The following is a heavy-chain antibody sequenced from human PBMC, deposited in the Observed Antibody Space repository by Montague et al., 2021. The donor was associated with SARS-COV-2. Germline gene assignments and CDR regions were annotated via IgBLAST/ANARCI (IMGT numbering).Heavy chain of an antibody. CDR3: ARGRRYSSTWYGAFDP. D-gene: IGHD6-13*01. CDR1: RGSISSGGNY. Sequence: TLSLTCTASRGSISSGGNYWSWIRQHPVKGLEWIGYSYYSGSTYYNPSLKSRVSISVDTSKSQFSLKLSSVTAADTAVYYCARGRRYSSTWYGAFDPWGQGMQVTVSS. CDR2: SYYSGST. V-gene: IGHV4-31*03. J-gene: IGHJ5*02.